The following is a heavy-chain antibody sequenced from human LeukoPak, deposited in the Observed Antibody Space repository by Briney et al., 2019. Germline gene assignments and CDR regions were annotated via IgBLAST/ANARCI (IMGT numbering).Heavy chain of an antibody. V-gene: IGHV1-18*01. CDR3: ARYCSSTSCRRQNWFDP. CDR2: ISAYNGNT. CDR1: GYTFTSYG. J-gene: IGHJ5*02. D-gene: IGHD2-2*01. Sequence: ASVKVSCKASGYTFTSYGISGVRQAPGQGLEWMGWISAYNGNTNYAQKLQGRVTMTTDTSTSTAYMELRSLRSDDTAVYYCARYCSSTSCRRQNWFDPWGQGTLVTVSS.